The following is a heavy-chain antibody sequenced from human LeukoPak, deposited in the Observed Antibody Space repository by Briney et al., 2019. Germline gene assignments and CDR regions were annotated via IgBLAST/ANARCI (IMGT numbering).Heavy chain of an antibody. D-gene: IGHD3-3*01. CDR3: AKEYDFWSGMNLDY. J-gene: IGHJ4*02. CDR1: GFTFSSYA. CDR2: ISGSGGST. Sequence: GGSLRLSCVVSGFTFSSYAMSWVRQAPGKGLEWVSAISGSGGSTYYADSVKGRFTISRDNSKNTLYLQMNSLRAEDTAVYYCAKEYDFWSGMNLDYWGQGTLVTVSS. V-gene: IGHV3-23*01.